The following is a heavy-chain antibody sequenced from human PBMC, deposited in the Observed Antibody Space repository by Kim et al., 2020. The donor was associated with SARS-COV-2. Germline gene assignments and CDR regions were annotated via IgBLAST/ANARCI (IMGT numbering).Heavy chain of an antibody. D-gene: IGHD6-19*01. CDR1: GFTFISYA. Sequence: GGSLRLSCAASGFTFISYAMRWVRQAPGKGLEWVSAFRGSGGSTNYADSVKGRFTISRDNSKYTLYLQMNSLRARDTAVDYCAKDLVAVTGTFDYWGQAT. V-gene: IGHV3-23*01. CDR2: FRGSGGST. CDR3: AKDLVAVTGTFDY. J-gene: IGHJ4*02.